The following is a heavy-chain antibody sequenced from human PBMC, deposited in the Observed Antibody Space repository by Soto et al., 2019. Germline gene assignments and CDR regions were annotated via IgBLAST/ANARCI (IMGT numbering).Heavy chain of an antibody. J-gene: IGHJ3*02. CDR1: GDSSSSSNYY. CDR3: ARHRDNGDYERACDI. Sequence: QLQLQESGPGLVKPSETLSLTCTVSGDSSSSSNYYWGWIRQPPGKGLEWIGSIYYSGSTYYNPSLKSRVTISVDTSKNQFALKLSSVTAADTAVYYCARHRDNGDYERACDIWGQGTMVTVSS. V-gene: IGHV4-39*01. CDR2: IYYSGST. D-gene: IGHD4-17*01.